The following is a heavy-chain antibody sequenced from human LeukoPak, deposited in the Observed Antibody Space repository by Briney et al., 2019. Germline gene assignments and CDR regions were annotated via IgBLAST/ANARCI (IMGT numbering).Heavy chain of an antibody. CDR2: ISAYNGNT. CDR3: ARESRSVVPAAALEGANWFDP. Sequence: ASVKVSCKASGYTFTSYGISWVRQAPGQGLEWMGWISAYNGNTNYAQKLQGRVTMTTDTSTSTAYMELRSLRSDDTAVYYCARESRSVVPAAALEGANWFDPWGQGTLVTVSS. V-gene: IGHV1-18*01. CDR1: GYTFTSYG. J-gene: IGHJ5*02. D-gene: IGHD2-2*01.